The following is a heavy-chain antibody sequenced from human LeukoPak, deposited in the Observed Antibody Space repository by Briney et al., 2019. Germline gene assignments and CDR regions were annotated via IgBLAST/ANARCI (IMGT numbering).Heavy chain of an antibody. J-gene: IGHJ3*02. CDR2: ISSTSTYI. Sequence: GGSLRLSCVVSGFTFSRSTMNWVRQAPGKGLEWVSSISSTSTYIYYADSVKARFTISRDNAKKSLYLQMNSLRGEDTAVYYCASDDYGDYEDGFDIWGQGTMVTVSS. V-gene: IGHV3-21*01. D-gene: IGHD4-17*01. CDR1: GFTFSRST. CDR3: ASDDYGDYEDGFDI.